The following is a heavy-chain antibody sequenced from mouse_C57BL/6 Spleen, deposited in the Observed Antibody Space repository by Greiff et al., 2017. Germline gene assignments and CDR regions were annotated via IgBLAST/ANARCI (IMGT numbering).Heavy chain of an antibody. CDR2: FLPGSGST. Sequence: QVQLQQSGAELMKPGASVKLSCQATGYTFTGYWIEWVKQRPGHGLEWIGEFLPGSGSTNYNEKFKGKATFTADKSSNTAYKQLSSLTTEDSAIYYCARWDYGKGDAMDYWGQGTSVTVSS. CDR1: GYTFTGYW. J-gene: IGHJ4*01. V-gene: IGHV1-9*01. CDR3: ARWDYGKGDAMDY. D-gene: IGHD2-1*01.